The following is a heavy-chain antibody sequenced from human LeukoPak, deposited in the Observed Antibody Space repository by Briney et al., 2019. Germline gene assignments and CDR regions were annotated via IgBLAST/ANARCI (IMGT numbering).Heavy chain of an antibody. Sequence: GGSLRLSCTTSGFTFGDYAMTWFRQAPGKGLEWVGFIRSKAYGGTTEYAASVKGRFTISRDDSKSIAYLQMNSLKTEDTAVYYCTRDRGIAAAVIYYYYYYMDVWGKGTTVTISS. D-gene: IGHD6-13*01. V-gene: IGHV3-49*03. CDR1: GFTFGDYA. CDR2: IRSKAYGGTT. CDR3: TRDRGIAAAVIYYYYYYMDV. J-gene: IGHJ6*03.